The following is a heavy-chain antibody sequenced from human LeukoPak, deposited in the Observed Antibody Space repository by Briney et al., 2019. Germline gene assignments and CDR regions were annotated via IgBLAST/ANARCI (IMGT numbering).Heavy chain of an antibody. V-gene: IGHV4-38-2*02. Sequence: SETLSLTCAVSGFSISSDYYWGWIRQPPGPGLEWIGSIYHGGGAYYTPSLKSRVTISVDTSKNQFSLKLSSVTAADTAVYYCARDRSGSYHYFDYWGQGTLVTVSS. CDR2: IYHGGGA. CDR3: ARDRSGSYHYFDY. J-gene: IGHJ4*02. D-gene: IGHD1-26*01. CDR1: GFSISSDYY.